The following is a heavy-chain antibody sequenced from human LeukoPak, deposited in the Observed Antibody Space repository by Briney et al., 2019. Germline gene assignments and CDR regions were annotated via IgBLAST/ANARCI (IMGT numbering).Heavy chain of an antibody. CDR2: ISGSGGST. D-gene: IGHD3-22*01. J-gene: IGHJ3*02. CDR3: AKDSLITMIAGAFDI. CDR1: GFTFSSYA. Sequence: GGSLRLSCAASGFTFSSYAMSWVRQAPGKGLEWVSAISGSGGSTYYADSVKGRFTISRDNSKDTLYLQMNSLRAEGTAVYYCAKDSLITMIAGAFDIWGQGTMVTVTS. V-gene: IGHV3-23*01.